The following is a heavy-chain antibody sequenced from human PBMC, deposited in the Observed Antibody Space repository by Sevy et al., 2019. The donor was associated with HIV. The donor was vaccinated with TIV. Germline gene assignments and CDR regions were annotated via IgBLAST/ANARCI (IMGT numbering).Heavy chain of an antibody. Sequence: GGSLRLSCAASGFTFSSYSMNWVRQAPGKGLEWVSSISSRSSYIYYADSVKGRFTISRDNAKNSLYLQMNSLRAEDTPVYYCARVGNDVWSGYSYDAFGIWGEGTMVPVSS. D-gene: IGHD3-3*01. CDR2: ISSRSSYI. V-gene: IGHV3-21*01. J-gene: IGHJ3*02. CDR3: ARVGNDVWSGYSYDAFGI. CDR1: GFTFSSYS.